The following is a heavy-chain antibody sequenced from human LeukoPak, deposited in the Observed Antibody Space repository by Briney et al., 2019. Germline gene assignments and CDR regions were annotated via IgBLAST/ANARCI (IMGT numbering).Heavy chain of an antibody. J-gene: IGHJ4*02. CDR3: ARHLCSSSRNLTFDY. Sequence: PSETLSLTRTVSGGSISRSSFYWGWIREPPGKGLEWLGSFYYSGSTYSNPSLKSRVTISVDTSKNQFSLKLSSVTAADTAVYYCARHLCSSSRNLTFDYWRQGSLVTVSS. CDR2: FYYSGST. CDR1: GGSISRSSFY. D-gene: IGHD6-13*01. V-gene: IGHV4-39*01.